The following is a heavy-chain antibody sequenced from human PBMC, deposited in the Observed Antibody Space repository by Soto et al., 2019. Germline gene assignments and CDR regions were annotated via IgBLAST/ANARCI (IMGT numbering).Heavy chain of an antibody. D-gene: IGHD6-13*01. CDR3: ARDLRAVGMASRFDP. Sequence: SGGSLRLSCAAPGFTFGDYYMTWIRQAPGKGLEWVSFIGNRGTGIYYADSVKGRFTIFRDNAKNSLYLQMNSLRAEDTAMYYCARDLRAVGMASRFDPWGQGTLVTV. J-gene: IGHJ5*02. V-gene: IGHV3-11*01. CDR1: GFTFGDYY. CDR2: IGNRGTGI.